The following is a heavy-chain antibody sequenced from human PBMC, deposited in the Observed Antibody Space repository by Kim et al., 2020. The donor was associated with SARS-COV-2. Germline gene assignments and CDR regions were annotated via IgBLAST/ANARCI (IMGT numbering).Heavy chain of an antibody. V-gene: IGHV1-69*13. CDR3: ASIAARRNYYYYGMDV. CDR1: GGTFSSYA. Sequence: SVKVSCKASGGTFSSYAISWVRQAPGQGLEWMGGIIPIFGTENYAQKFQGRVTITADESTSTAYMELSSLRSEDTAVYYCASIAARRNYYYYGMDVWGQGTTVTVSS. J-gene: IGHJ6*02. CDR2: IIPIFGTE. D-gene: IGHD6-6*01.